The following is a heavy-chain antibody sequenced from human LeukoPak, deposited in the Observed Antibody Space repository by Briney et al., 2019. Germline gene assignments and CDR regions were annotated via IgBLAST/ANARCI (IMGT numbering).Heavy chain of an antibody. CDR1: GFTFSSYW. J-gene: IGHJ4*02. V-gene: IGHV3-23*01. Sequence: LGGSLRLSCAASGFTFSSYWMSWVRQAPGKGLEWVSAISGSGGSTYYADSVKGRFTISRDNSKNTLYLQMNSLRAEDTAVYYCAKGQGIFGVVITLDYWGQGTLVTVS. CDR3: AKGQGIFGVVITLDY. D-gene: IGHD3-3*01. CDR2: ISGSGGST.